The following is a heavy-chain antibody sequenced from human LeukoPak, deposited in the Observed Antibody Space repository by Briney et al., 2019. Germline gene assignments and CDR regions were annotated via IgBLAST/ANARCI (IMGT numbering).Heavy chain of an antibody. CDR3: ARGNGNVGGRLDP. Sequence: GGSLRLSCVASGFSVSGIHMNWVRQAPGKDLEWVSGLYAGGATYYADSMGGRFTISRDHSKNTLYLQMTNLRVDDTAIYYCARGNGNVGGRLDPWGQGTRVTVSS. J-gene: IGHJ5*02. CDR2: LYAGGAT. V-gene: IGHV3-66*01. D-gene: IGHD2-8*01. CDR1: GFSVSGIH.